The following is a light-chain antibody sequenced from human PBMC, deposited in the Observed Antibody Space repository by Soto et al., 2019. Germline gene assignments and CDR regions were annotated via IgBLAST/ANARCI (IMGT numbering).Light chain of an antibody. J-gene: IGLJ1*01. CDR1: NSNIGAGYD. CDR2: GNS. CDR3: QSTDISLTGFSV. Sequence: QSVLTQPPSVSGAPGQRVTISCTGSNSNIGAGYDVHWYQQLPGRAPKLLIYGNSKRPSGVPDRFSASKSGTSASLAITGLQAEDEADYYCQSTDISLTGFSVFGTGTKLNVL. V-gene: IGLV1-40*01.